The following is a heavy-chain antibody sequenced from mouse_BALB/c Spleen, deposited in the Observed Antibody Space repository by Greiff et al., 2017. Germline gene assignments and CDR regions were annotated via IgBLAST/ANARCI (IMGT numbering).Heavy chain of an antibody. CDR1: GYSITSGYY. CDR3: ARVWTPAMDY. V-gene: IGHV3-6*02. CDR2: ISYDGSN. J-gene: IGHJ4*01. Sequence: EVQVVESGPGLVKPSQSLSLTCSVTGYSITSGYYWNWIRQFPGNKLEWMGYISYDGSNNYNPSLKNRISITRDTSKNQFFLKLNSVTTEDTATYYCARVWTPAMDYWGQGTSVTVSS.